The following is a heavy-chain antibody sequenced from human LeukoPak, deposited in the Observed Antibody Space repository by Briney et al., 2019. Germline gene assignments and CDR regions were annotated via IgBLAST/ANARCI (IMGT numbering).Heavy chain of an antibody. J-gene: IGHJ4*02. V-gene: IGHV4-61*05. CDR2: ISYSGGT. Sequence: SETLSLTCTVSGGSISSSSYYWSWIRQPPGKGLEWIGFISYSGGTNYNPSLKSRVTISVDTSKNQFSLKLNSVTAADTAVYYCARHGGSYTFDYWGQGTLVTVSS. CDR3: ARHGGSYTFDY. D-gene: IGHD1-26*01. CDR1: GGSISSSSYY.